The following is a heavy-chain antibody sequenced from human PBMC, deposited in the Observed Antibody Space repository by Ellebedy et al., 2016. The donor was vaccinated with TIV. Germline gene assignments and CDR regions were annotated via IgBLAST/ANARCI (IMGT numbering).Heavy chain of an antibody. D-gene: IGHD3-16*02. J-gene: IGHJ3*02. CDR2: IYSGDSDT. Sequence: GESLKISXTGSGYRSTSYWIGCVRQMPGKGLEWMGIIYSGDSDTRYSPSFQGQVTISADKSISTAYLQWSSLKASDTAMYYCARRGLGELSYDAFDIWGQGTMVTVSS. CDR1: GYRSTSYW. V-gene: IGHV5-51*01. CDR3: ARRGLGELSYDAFDI.